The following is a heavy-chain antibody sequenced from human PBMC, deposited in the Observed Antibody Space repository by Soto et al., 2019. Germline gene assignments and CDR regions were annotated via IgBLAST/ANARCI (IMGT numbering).Heavy chain of an antibody. CDR1: GGSISSGGYY. CDR3: ARYYDSSDAFDI. Sequence: TLSLTCTVSGGSISSGGYYWSWIRQHPGKGLEWIGYIYYSGSTYYNPSLKSRVTISVDTSKNQFSLKLSSVTAADTAVYYCARYYDSSDAFDIWGQGTMVTVSS. V-gene: IGHV4-31*03. J-gene: IGHJ3*02. CDR2: IYYSGST. D-gene: IGHD3-22*01.